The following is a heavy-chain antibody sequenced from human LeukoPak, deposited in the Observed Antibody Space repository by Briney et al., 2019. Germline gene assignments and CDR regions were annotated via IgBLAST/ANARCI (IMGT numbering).Heavy chain of an antibody. CDR2: VSTYNGDT. CDR1: GYTFTDFG. CDR3: ARAESMALYFLY. D-gene: IGHD1-14*01. V-gene: IGHV1-18*01. J-gene: IGHJ1*01. Sequence: ASVKVSCKASGYTFTDFGFIWVRQAPGQGLEWMGWVSTYNGDTDYAKKSQDRVTMTTESSTQTTFMELRNLRSDDTAVYYCARAESMALYFLYWGQGTLVSVSS.